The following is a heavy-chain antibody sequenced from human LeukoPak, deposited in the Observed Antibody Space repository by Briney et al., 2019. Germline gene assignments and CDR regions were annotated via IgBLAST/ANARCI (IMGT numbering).Heavy chain of an antibody. CDR3: ARGSSIFGVVIPPSWFDP. CDR2: INPNSGGT. V-gene: IGHV1-2*02. D-gene: IGHD3-3*01. CDR1: GYTFTGYY. Sequence: ASVNVSCKASGYTFTGYYKHWVRQAPGQGLEWMGWINPNSGGTNYTQKFQGRVTMTRDTSISTAYMELSRLRSDDTAVYYCARGSSIFGVVIPPSWFDPWGQGTLVTVSS. J-gene: IGHJ5*02.